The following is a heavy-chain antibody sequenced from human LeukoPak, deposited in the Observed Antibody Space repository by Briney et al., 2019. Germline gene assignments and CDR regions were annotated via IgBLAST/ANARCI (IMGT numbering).Heavy chain of an antibody. CDR2: SSGSGDRR. J-gene: IGHJ2*01. Sequence: GGSLRLSCVDSGINFNTYVMNWVRQAPGKGLEWVASSSGSGDRRYYADSVKGRFTISRDNSNNTLFLQMDSLRAEDTAVYYCAKDRTVGASYWYFDLWGRGTLVTVSS. CDR1: GINFNTYV. CDR3: AKDRTVGASYWYFDL. V-gene: IGHV3-23*01. D-gene: IGHD1-26*01.